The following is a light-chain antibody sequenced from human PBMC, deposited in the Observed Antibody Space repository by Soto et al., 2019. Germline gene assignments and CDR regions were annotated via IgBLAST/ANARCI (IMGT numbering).Light chain of an antibody. J-gene: IGKJ4*01. V-gene: IGKV4-1*01. CDR2: WAS. CDR1: QSVLYSSNNKNY. Sequence: DIVMTQSPDSLAVSLGERATINCKSSQSVLYSSNNKNYLAWYQQKAGQPPKLLIYWASTRESGVPDRFSGSGSGTDFTLTISSLQAEDVAVYYRQHYYSSPLTFGGGTKVDI. CDR3: QHYYSSPLT.